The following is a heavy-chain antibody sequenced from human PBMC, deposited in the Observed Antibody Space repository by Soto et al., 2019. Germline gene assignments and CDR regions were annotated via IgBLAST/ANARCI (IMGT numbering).Heavy chain of an antibody. J-gene: IGHJ2*01. CDR3: ARDAGHGSFQL. V-gene: IGHV3-23*01. CDR2: ISGSGGTT. Sequence: GGSLRLSCAASGFTFSSYAMSWVRQTPEKGLEWVSGISGSGGTTYYADSVKGRFTISRDNSKNTLYLQMNSLRAEDTAVYYCARDAGHGSFQLWGRGTLVTVSS. CDR1: GFTFSSYA.